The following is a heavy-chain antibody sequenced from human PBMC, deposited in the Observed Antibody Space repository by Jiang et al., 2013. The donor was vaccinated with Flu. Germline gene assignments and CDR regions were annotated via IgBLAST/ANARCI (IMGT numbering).Heavy chain of an antibody. CDR1: GYKFTSYW. CDR3: ARREMAANPLRSTFDF. CDR2: IFSGDSDA. Sequence: GAEVKKPGESLKISCKATGYKFTSYWIAWVRHMPGKGLEWMGIIFSGDSDARYSPPFQGQVTMSVDKATNTAYLQWNSLKASDSAMYYCARREMAANPLRSTFDFWGQGTMVTVSS. D-gene: IGHD5-24*01. J-gene: IGHJ3*01. V-gene: IGHV5-51*03.